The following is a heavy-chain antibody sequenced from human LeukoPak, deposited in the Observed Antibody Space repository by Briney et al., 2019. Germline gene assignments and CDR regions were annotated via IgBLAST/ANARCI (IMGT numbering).Heavy chain of an antibody. V-gene: IGHV3-30*03. D-gene: IGHD3-3*01. CDR2: IADDGGVK. J-gene: IGHJ4*02. Sequence: GRSLRLSCVASGITFSRHGMDWVRQAPGKGLEWVAVIADDGGVKQYADSVKGRFTVSRDNSKSTLYLQMNGLSVKDTAIYYCAREATWGEWYFAHWGQGTPVTV. CDR1: GITFSRHG. CDR3: AREATWGEWYFAH.